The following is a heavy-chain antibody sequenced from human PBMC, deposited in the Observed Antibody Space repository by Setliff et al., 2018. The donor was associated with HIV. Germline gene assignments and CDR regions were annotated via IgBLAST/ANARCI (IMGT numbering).Heavy chain of an antibody. V-gene: IGHV4-59*11. CDR2: IDYSGST. CDR3: ARDQDSGSPGWYFDL. CDR1: GGSMRSHY. J-gene: IGHJ2*01. Sequence: SETLSLTCTVSGGSMRSHYWSWIRQLPGKALDWIGYIDYSGSTSYNPSLKSRVTISADTSKNQFSLKLSSVTAADTAVYYCARDQDSGSPGWYFDLWGRGTLVTVSS. D-gene: IGHD1-26*01.